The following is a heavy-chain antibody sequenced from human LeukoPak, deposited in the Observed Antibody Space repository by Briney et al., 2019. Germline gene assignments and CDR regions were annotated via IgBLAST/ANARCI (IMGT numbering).Heavy chain of an antibody. J-gene: IGHJ4*02. CDR1: GFTFGTYW. CDR3: ARDPSGVWKLGFSYFDY. CDR2: IKQDGSKI. V-gene: IGHV3-7*01. Sequence: GGSLRLSCAASGFTFGTYWMSWVRQAPGKGLEWVATIKQDGSKIYYVDSVKGRFTISRDNAKNTLYLQMNSLRAEDTAVYYCARDPSGVWKLGFSYFDYWGQGTLVTVSS. D-gene: IGHD1-26*01.